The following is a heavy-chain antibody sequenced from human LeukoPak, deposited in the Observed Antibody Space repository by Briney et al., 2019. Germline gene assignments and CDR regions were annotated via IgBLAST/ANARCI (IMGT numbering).Heavy chain of an antibody. CDR2: ISASGGTT. CDR1: GLSFSSYA. D-gene: IGHD1-14*01. Sequence: PGGALRLSCAGSGLSFSSYAMTGVRQAPGKGLEWVSAISASGGTTYYVDSVKGRFTISRDNAKNTLYLQMNSLRAEDTAVYYCAKDRSGTNSDFDYWGQGTLVTVSS. V-gene: IGHV3-23*01. J-gene: IGHJ4*02. CDR3: AKDRSGTNSDFDY.